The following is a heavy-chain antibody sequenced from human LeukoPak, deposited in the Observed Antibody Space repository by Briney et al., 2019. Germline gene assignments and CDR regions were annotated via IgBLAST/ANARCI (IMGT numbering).Heavy chain of an antibody. CDR3: ARAVWQQPKSYYYYYMDV. J-gene: IGHJ6*03. CDR1: GFTFSSYA. V-gene: IGHV3-30*04. D-gene: IGHD6-13*01. CDR2: ISYDGSNK. Sequence: GGSLRLSCAASGFTFSSYAMHWVRQAPGKGLEWVAVISYDGSNKYYADSVKGRFTISRDNSKNTLYLQMNSLRAEDTAVYYCARAVWQQPKSYYYYYMDVWGKGTTVTVSS.